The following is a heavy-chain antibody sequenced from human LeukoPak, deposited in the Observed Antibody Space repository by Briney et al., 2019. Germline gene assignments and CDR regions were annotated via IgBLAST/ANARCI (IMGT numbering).Heavy chain of an antibody. J-gene: IGHJ4*02. V-gene: IGHV1-46*01. CDR1: GYTFTGYY. D-gene: IGHD5-12*01. CDR3: ARLTDWDIYFDY. Sequence: ASVKVSCKASGYTFTGYYMHWVRQAPGQGLEWMGIINPSGGSTSYAQKFQGRVTMTRDMSTSTVYMELSSLRSEDTAVYYCARLTDWDIYFDYWGQGTLVTVSS. CDR2: INPSGGST.